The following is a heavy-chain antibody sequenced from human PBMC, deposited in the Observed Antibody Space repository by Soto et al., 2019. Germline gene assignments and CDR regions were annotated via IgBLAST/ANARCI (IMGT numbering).Heavy chain of an antibody. CDR2: ISYDGSNK. CDR1: GFTFSSYG. J-gene: IGHJ6*02. CDR3: AKRPGREPKTYYYYGMDV. Sequence: GGSLRLSCAASGFTFSSYGMYWVRQAPGKGLEWVAVISYDGSNKYYADSVKGRFTISRDNSKNTLYLQMNSLRAEDTAVYYCAKRPGREPKTYYYYGMDVWGQGTTVTVSS. V-gene: IGHV3-30*18.